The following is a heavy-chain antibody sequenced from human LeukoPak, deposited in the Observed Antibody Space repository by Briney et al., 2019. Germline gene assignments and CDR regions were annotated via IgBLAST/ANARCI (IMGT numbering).Heavy chain of an antibody. J-gene: IGHJ6*02. Sequence: SETLSLTCTVSGGSISSYYWSWIRQPSGKGLEWIGYIYYSGSTNYNPSLKSRVTISVDTSKNQFSLKLSSVTAADTAVYYCARAPPGDCSGGSCPLGYYGMDVWGQGTTVTVSS. CDR1: GGSISSYY. CDR2: IYYSGST. D-gene: IGHD2-15*01. V-gene: IGHV4-59*01. CDR3: ARAPPGDCSGGSCPLGYYGMDV.